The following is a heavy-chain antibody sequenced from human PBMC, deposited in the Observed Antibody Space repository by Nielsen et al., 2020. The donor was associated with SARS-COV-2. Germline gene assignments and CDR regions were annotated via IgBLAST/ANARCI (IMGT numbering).Heavy chain of an antibody. D-gene: IGHD5-18*01. CDR1: GYSFTSYW. J-gene: IGHJ6*03. Sequence: KVSCKGSGYSFTSYWIGWVHQMPGKGLEWMGIIYPGDSDTRYSPSFQGQVTISADKSISTAYLQWSSLKASDTAMYYCARQGGYSYGLGYYMDVWGKGTTVTVSS. V-gene: IGHV5-51*07. CDR2: IYPGDSDT. CDR3: ARQGGYSYGLGYYMDV.